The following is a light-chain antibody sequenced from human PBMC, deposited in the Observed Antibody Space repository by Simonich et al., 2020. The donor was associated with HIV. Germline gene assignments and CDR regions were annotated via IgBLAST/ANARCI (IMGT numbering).Light chain of an antibody. CDR1: QSISSY. CDR2: AAF. CDR3: QQSYSVPYT. V-gene: IGKV1-39*01. J-gene: IGKJ2*01. Sequence: DIQMTQSPSSLSASVGDRVTITCRASQSISSYLNWFQHKPGNAPKLLIYAAFRLQSGVPSRFSGSGSGTESTLTISSLQPEDFATYFCQQSYSVPYTFGQGTKLDIK.